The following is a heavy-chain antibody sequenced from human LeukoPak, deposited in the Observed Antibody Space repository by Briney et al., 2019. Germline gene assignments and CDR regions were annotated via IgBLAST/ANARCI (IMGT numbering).Heavy chain of an antibody. CDR1: GYTFTGYY. CDR2: INPNSGGT. J-gene: IGHJ4*02. D-gene: IGHD6-19*01. Sequence: GASVKVSCKASGYTFTGYYMHWARQAPGQGLEWMGWINPNSGGTNYAQKFQGRVTMTRDTSISTGYMELSRLRSDDTAVYYCATLVIAVAGGFGDYWGQGTLVTVSS. CDR3: ATLVIAVAGGFGDY. V-gene: IGHV1-2*02.